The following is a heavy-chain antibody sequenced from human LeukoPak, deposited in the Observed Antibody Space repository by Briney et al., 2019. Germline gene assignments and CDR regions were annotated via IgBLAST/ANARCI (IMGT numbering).Heavy chain of an antibody. CDR2: ISSGSSYI. Sequence: GGSLRLSCAASGFTFSSYSMKWVRQAPGKGLEWVSSISSGSSYIYYADSVKGRFTISRDNAKNSLYLQMNSLRAEDTAIYICAKDGGTYPYFLDVWGKGTTVIVSS. J-gene: IGHJ6*03. D-gene: IGHD1-26*01. V-gene: IGHV3-21*04. CDR3: AKDGGTYPYFLDV. CDR1: GFTFSSYS.